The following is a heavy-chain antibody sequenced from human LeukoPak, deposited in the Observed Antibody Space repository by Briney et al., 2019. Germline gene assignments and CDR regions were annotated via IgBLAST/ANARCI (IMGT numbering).Heavy chain of an antibody. CDR1: GFTFSSYW. Sequence: GGSLRLSCAASGFTFSSYWMSWVRQAPGKVLEAVANIKQDGSEKYYVDSVKGRFTISRDNDKNSLYLQMNSLRAEDTAVYYCAREGFDWNSRAFDPWGQGTLVTVSS. CDR2: IKQDGSEK. J-gene: IGHJ5*02. CDR3: AREGFDWNSRAFDP. D-gene: IGHD1-7*01. V-gene: IGHV3-7*01.